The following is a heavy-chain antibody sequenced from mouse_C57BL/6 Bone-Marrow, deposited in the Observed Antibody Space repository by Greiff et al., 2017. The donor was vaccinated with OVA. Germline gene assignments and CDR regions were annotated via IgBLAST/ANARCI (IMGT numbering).Heavy chain of an antibody. CDR2: INPGSGGP. CDR3: ARGDYDVLYAMDY. V-gene: IGHV1-54*01. CDR1: GYAFTNYL. J-gene: IGHJ4*01. D-gene: IGHD2-4*01. Sequence: VQLQQSGAELVRPGTSVKVSCKASGYAFTNYLIEWVKQRPGQGLEWIGVINPGSGGPNYNEKFKGKATLTADKSSSTAYMQLSSLTSEDSAVYFCARGDYDVLYAMDYWGQGTSVTVSS.